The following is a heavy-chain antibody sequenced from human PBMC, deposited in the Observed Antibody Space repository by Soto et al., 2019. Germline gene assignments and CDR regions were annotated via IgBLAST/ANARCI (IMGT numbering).Heavy chain of an antibody. CDR2: ISGSGDGT. Sequence: GGSLRLSCAASGFTFSSFASSWVRQAPEKGLEWVSAISGSGDGTDYADSVKGRFTISRDNSKNTLYLQMNSLRAEDTAVYYCAGPGYSSQDYWGQGALVTVSS. J-gene: IGHJ4*02. CDR3: AGPGYSSQDY. CDR1: GFTFSSFA. V-gene: IGHV3-23*01. D-gene: IGHD5-18*01.